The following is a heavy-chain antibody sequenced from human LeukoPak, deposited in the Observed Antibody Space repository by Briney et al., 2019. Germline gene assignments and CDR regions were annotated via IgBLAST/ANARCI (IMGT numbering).Heavy chain of an antibody. CDR3: TKEPKEKTSGWYFRY. CDR1: GFTFRSYG. V-gene: IGHV3-30*18. D-gene: IGHD6-19*01. Sequence: GRSLRLSCAASGFTFRSYGMHWLRQAPGKGLEWLGVVSFVGKVQYYGESVKGRVTISRDNSKNTLSPQMDSLRPEDTAVYYCTKEPKEKTSGWYFRYWGQGTLVTVSS. J-gene: IGHJ4*02. CDR2: VSFVGKVQ.